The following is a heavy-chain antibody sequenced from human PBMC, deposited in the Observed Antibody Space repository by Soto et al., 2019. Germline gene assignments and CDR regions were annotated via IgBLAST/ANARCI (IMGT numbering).Heavy chain of an antibody. CDR2: LSDSGGHT. CDR3: AKDSQSVSVSAARVYGMDV. D-gene: IGHD2-2*01. V-gene: IGHV3-23*01. J-gene: IGHJ6*02. Sequence: GGSLRLSCAGSGFTFSSYAMTWVRQAPGKGLVWVSTLSDSGGHTYYADSVKGRFTISRDNPKNTLYLQMNSLRAEDTAVYYCAKDSQSVSVSAARVYGMDVWGQGTTVTVSS. CDR1: GFTFSSYA.